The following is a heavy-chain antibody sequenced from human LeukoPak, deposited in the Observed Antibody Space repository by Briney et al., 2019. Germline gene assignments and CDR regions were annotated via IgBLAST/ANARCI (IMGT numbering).Heavy chain of an antibody. CDR3: ARAGGDYAFDY. V-gene: IGHV4-61*02. D-gene: IGHD4-17*01. CDR1: GGSISSGSYY. Sequence: PSETLSLTCTVSGGSISSGSYYWSWIRQPAGKGLEWIGRIYTSGSTNYNPSLNSRVTISVDTSKNQFSLKLSSVTAADTAVYYCARAGGDYAFDYWGQGTLVTVSS. J-gene: IGHJ4*02. CDR2: IYTSGST.